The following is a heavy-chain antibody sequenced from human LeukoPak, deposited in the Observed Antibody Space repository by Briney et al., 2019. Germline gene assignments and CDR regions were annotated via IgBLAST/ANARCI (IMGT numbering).Heavy chain of an antibody. V-gene: IGHV1-2*06. Sequence: VSCKASGYTFTGYYMHWVRQAPGQGLEWMGRINPNSGGTNYAQKFQGRVTMTRDTSISTAYMELSRLRSDDTAVYYCARANLDHGAFYFDYWGQGTLVTVSS. CDR1: GYTFTGYY. CDR3: ARANLDHGAFYFDY. J-gene: IGHJ4*02. CDR2: INPNSGGT. D-gene: IGHD4-17*01.